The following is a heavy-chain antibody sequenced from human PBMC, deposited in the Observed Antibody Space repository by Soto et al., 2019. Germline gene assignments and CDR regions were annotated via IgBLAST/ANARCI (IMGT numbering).Heavy chain of an antibody. D-gene: IGHD5-12*01. CDR2: IYHSGST. CDR3: AAGGGLPRYY. J-gene: IGHJ4*02. Sequence: QLPLQESGSGLVKPSQTLSLTCAVSGGSISSGGYSWSWIRQPPGKGLEWSGYIYHSGSTYYNPSLKSRVTTSVDRPKNQFSLKLCSVTAADTAVYYCAAGGGLPRYYWGQGTLVTVPS. CDR1: GGSISSGGYS. V-gene: IGHV4-30-2*01.